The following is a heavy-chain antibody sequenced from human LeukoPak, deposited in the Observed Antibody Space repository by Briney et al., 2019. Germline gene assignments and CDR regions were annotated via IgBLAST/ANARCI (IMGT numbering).Heavy chain of an antibody. CDR1: GFIFSNYE. V-gene: IGHV3-30*01. Sequence: PGKSLRLSCAASGFIFSNYEMHWVRQAPGKGLEWVGVISYDGSKKNYADSVKGRFTISRDSSKNTLYLQMNSLRGEDTAVYYCARAPWELTDYYYMDVWGKGTTATVSS. J-gene: IGHJ6*03. CDR3: ARAPWELTDYYYMDV. CDR2: ISYDGSKK. D-gene: IGHD1-26*01.